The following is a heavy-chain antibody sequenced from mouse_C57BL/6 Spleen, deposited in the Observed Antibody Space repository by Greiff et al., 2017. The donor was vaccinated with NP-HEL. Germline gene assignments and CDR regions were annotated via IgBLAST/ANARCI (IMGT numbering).Heavy chain of an antibody. CDR2: ISYDGSN. D-gene: IGHD2-4*01. CDR1: GYSITSGYY. V-gene: IGHV3-6*01. CDR3: AREENDYALYYAMDY. Sequence: EVQLVESGPGLVKPSQSLSLTCSVTGYSITSGYYWNWIRQFPGNKLEWMGYISYDGSNNYNPSLKNRISITRDTSKNQFFLKLNSVTTEDTATYYCAREENDYALYYAMDYWGQGTSVTVSS. J-gene: IGHJ4*01.